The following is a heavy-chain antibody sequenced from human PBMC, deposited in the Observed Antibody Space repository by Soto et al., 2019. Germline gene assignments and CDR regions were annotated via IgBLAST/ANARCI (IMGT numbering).Heavy chain of an antibody. CDR1: GGSFSGYY. J-gene: IGHJ6*02. D-gene: IGHD3-10*01. CDR3: ARGRLVRGVIKRYYYGMDV. Sequence: QVQLQQWGAGLLKPSETLSLTCAVYGGSFSGYYWSWIRQPPGKGLEWIGEINHSGSTNYNPSLKSGVPISVDTSKNQFSLRLSSVTAADTAVYYCARGRLVRGVIKRYYYGMDVWGQGTTVTVSS. V-gene: IGHV4-34*01. CDR2: INHSGST.